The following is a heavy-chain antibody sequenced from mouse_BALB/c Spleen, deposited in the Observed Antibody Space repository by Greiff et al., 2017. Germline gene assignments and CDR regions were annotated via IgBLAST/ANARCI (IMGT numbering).Heavy chain of an antibody. CDR2: IYPGDGDT. V-gene: IGHV1-80*01. J-gene: IGHJ4*01. D-gene: IGHD1-2*01. CDR3: ARRGALLRLRSIAMDY. Sequence: VQLQQSGAELVRPGSSVKISCKASGYAFSSYWMNWVKQRPGQGLEWIGQIYPGDGDTNYNGKFKGKATLTADKSSSTAYMQLSSLTSEDSAVYFCARRGALLRLRSIAMDYWGQGTSVTVSS. CDR1: GYAFSSYW.